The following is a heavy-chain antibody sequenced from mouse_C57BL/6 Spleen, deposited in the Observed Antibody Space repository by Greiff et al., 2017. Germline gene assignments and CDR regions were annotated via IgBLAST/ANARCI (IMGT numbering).Heavy chain of an antibody. J-gene: IGHJ4*01. CDR1: GYAFSRSW. V-gene: IGHV1-80*01. D-gene: IGHD3-1*01. CDR2: LYPGAGAT. Sequence: VQLQPSWAALVKPGASVTISCKASGYAFSRSWMNWVKPRPGTGLEWLGQLYPGAGATNYNGKFKGKATLTADKSSSTAYMQLSSLTSEDSAVYFCARSGNSYAMDDWGQGTSVTVAS. CDR3: ARSGNSYAMDD.